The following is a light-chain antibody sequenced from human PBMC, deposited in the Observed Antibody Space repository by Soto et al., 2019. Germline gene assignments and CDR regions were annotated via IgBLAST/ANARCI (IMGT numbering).Light chain of an antibody. V-gene: IGKV1-9*01. J-gene: IGKJ4*01. CDR2: AAF. CDR1: QGISSY. Sequence: DIQLTQSPSFLSASVGDRVTITCRASQGISSYLAWYQQKPGKAPKLLIYAAFTLQSGVPSRFSGSGSGTEFTLTISSLQPEDFATYYCQQLNSYPPKLTFGGGTKVEIK. CDR3: QQLNSYPPKLT.